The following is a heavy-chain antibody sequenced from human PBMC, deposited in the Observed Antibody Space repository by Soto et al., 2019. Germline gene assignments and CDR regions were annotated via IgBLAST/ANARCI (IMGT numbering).Heavy chain of an antibody. Sequence: QVQLVQSGAEVKKPGSSLKVSCKASGGTFNTHTISWVRQAPGQGLEWMGGIIPICGTTNYAQNFQGRVTITADESTSTGYMELSRLISEDTAVYYCARVSLRGHLLGHFDYWGQGTLVTVSS. CDR1: GGTFNTHT. V-gene: IGHV1-69*01. CDR2: IIPICGTT. CDR3: ARVSLRGHLLGHFDY. J-gene: IGHJ4*02. D-gene: IGHD3-10*01.